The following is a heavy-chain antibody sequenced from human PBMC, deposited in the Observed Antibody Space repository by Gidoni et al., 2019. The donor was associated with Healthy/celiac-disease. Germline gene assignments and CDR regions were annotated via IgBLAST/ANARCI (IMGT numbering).Heavy chain of an antibody. D-gene: IGHD2-15*01. CDR3: AKRRKLLLNWFDP. J-gene: IGHJ5*02. V-gene: IGHV3-23*01. Sequence: EVQLLESGGGLVQPGGSLRLYCAASGFTFSSYAMSWVRQAPGQGLEWVSAISGSGGSTYYADSVKGRFTISRDNSKNTLYLQMNSLRAEDTAVYYCAKRRKLLLNWFDPWGQGTLVTVSS. CDR1: GFTFSSYA. CDR2: ISGSGGST.